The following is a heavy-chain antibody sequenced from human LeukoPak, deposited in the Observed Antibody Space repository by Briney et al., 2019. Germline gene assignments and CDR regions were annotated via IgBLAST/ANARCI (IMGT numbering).Heavy chain of an antibody. CDR2: ISGSGGST. V-gene: IGHV3-23*01. D-gene: IGHD2-2*01. J-gene: IGHJ4*02. Sequence: GGSLRLSCAASGFTFSSYAMSWVRPAPGKGLEWVSAISGSGGSTYYADSVKGRFTISRDNSKNTLYLQMNSLRAEDTAVYYCAKKEGDIVVVPAAMGSDYWGQGTLVTVSS. CDR1: GFTFSSYA. CDR3: AKKEGDIVVVPAAMGSDY.